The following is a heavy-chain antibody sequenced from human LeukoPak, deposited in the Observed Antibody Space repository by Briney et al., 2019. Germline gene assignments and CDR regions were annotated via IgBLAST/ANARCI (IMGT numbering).Heavy chain of an antibody. CDR2: INHSGST. CDR3: ARGGLAVAGMVIDY. D-gene: IGHD6-19*01. CDR1: GGSFSGYY. J-gene: IGHJ4*02. Sequence: SETLSLTCAAYGGSFSGYYWSWIRQPPGKGLEWIGEINHSGSTNYNPSLKSRVTISVDTSKNQFSLKLSSVTAADTAVYYCARGGLAVAGMVIDYWGQGTLVTVSS. V-gene: IGHV4-34*01.